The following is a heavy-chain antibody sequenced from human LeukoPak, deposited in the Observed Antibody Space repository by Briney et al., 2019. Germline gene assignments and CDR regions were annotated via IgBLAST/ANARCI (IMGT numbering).Heavy chain of an antibody. J-gene: IGHJ4*02. D-gene: IGHD3-10*01. Sequence: PSETLSLTCTVSGDSISSSSYYWARIRQPPGKGLGRIGSIYYSGSTHYNPSLESRVTMSVDTSKNQLSLKLTSVTAADAAVYYCARQRAYYGSGSYYSGFDYWGQGALITVSS. CDR2: IYYSGST. CDR1: GDSISSSSYY. CDR3: ARQRAYYGSGSYYSGFDY. V-gene: IGHV4-39*01.